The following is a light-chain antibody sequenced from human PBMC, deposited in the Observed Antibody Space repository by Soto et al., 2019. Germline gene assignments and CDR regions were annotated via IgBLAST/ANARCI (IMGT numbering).Light chain of an antibody. J-gene: IGKJ3*01. CDR3: QQRSNWPSFS. V-gene: IGKV3-11*01. CDR2: DVF. CDR1: QSVSNY. Sequence: EVVLTQSPATLSLSPGERATLSCRASQSVSNYLGWYQQKPGQAPRLLIYDVFKRATGIPARFSGSGSGTDFTLTISSLEPEDFAIYYCQQRSNWPSFSFGPGTKVDI.